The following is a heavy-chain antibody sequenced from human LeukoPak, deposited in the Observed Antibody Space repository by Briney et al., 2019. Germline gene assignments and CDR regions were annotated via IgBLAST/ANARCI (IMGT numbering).Heavy chain of an antibody. CDR2: ISTSGGSS. CDR3: AIMHPYYDGSGYWVQ. J-gene: IGHJ4*02. D-gene: IGHD3-22*01. V-gene: IGHV3-23*01. CDR1: GFNFSSYS. Sequence: GGSLRLSCAASGFNFSSYSMNWVRQAPGKGLEWVSGISTSGGSSSYADSVKGRFTISRDNPRNTLYMQMNSLRAEDTALYYCAIMHPYYDGSGYWVQWGQGTLVTVSS.